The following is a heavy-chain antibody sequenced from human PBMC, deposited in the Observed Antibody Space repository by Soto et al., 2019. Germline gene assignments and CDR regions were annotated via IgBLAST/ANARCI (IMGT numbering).Heavy chain of an antibody. CDR3: AGDLLYLSGTYYKDDFDI. CDR1: GYSFTNYG. Sequence: QVQLVQSGGEVKKPGASVKVSCKASGYSFTNYGISWVRQAPGQGLEWMGWISAYNGNTYYAQRLQGRVTMTTDTSTTTTYMELRSLRSDDTAVYYCAGDLLYLSGTYYKDDFDIWGQGTMVTVSS. V-gene: IGHV1-18*01. J-gene: IGHJ3*02. D-gene: IGHD3-10*01. CDR2: ISAYNGNT.